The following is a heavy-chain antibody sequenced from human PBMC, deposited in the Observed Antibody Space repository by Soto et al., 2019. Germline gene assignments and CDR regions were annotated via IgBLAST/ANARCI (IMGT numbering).Heavy chain of an antibody. J-gene: IGHJ4*02. CDR3: AREIPGYSYGYYFDY. V-gene: IGHV1-58*02. Sequence: ASVKVSCKASGFTFTSSAMQWVRQARGQRLEWIGWIVVGSGNTNYAQKLQGRVTMTTDTSTSTAYMELRSLRSDDTAVYYCAREIPGYSYGYYFDYWGQGTLVTVSS. CDR1: GFTFTSSA. CDR2: IVVGSGNT. D-gene: IGHD5-18*01.